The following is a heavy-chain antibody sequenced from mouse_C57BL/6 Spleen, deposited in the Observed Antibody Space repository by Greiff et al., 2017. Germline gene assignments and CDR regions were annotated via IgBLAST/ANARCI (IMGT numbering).Heavy chain of an antibody. V-gene: IGHV5-9-1*02. CDR3: TRDYDYYWYFDV. D-gene: IGHD2-4*01. CDR1: GFTFSSYA. Sequence: EVMLVESGEGLVKPGGSLKLSCAASGFTFSSYAMSWVRQTPEKRLEWVAYISSDGDYIYYADTVKGRFTISRDNARNTLYLQMSSLKSEDTAMYYCTRDYDYYWYFDVWGTGTTVTVSS. CDR2: ISSDGDYI. J-gene: IGHJ1*03.